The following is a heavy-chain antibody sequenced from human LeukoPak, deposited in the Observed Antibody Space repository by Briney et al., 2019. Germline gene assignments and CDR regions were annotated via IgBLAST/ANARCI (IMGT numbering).Heavy chain of an antibody. CDR3: AMLPNYYGSGSYFDP. V-gene: IGHV1-69*13. CDR1: GGTFSSYA. J-gene: IGHJ5*02. Sequence: ASVKVSCKASGGTFSSYAISRVRQAPGQGLEWMGGIIPIFGTANYAQKFQGRVTITADESTSTAYMELSSLRSEDTAVYYCAMLPNYYGSGSYFDPWGQGTLVTVSS. CDR2: IIPIFGTA. D-gene: IGHD3-10*01.